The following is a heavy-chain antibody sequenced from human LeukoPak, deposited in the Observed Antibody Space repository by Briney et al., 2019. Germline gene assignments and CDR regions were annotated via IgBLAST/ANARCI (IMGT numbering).Heavy chain of an antibody. CDR1: GGSISSGGYY. V-gene: IGHV4-39*01. D-gene: IGHD6-19*01. CDR2: IYYSGST. CDR3: ARQYSSGWPWFDP. Sequence: SETLSLTCTVSGGSISSGGYYWGWIRQPPGKGLEWIGSIYYSGSTYYNPSLKRRVTISVDTSKNQFSLKLTSVTAADAAVYYCARQYSSGWPWFDPWGQGTLVTVSS. J-gene: IGHJ5*02.